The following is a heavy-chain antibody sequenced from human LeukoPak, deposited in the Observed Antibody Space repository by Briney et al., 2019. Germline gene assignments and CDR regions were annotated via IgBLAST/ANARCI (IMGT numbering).Heavy chain of an antibody. J-gene: IGHJ4*02. CDR3: ARDLSGSIYFDY. CDR1: GGSISSYY. V-gene: IGHV4-59*01. D-gene: IGHD5-12*01. CDR2: IYYSGST. Sequence: SETLSLTCTVSGGSISSYYWSWIRQPPGKGLEWIGYIYYSGSTNYNPSLKSRVTISVDTSKNQFSLKLSSVTAADTAVYYCARDLSGSIYFDYWGQGTLVTVS.